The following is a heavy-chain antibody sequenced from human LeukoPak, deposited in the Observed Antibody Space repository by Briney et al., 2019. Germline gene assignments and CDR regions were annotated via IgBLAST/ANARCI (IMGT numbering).Heavy chain of an antibody. Sequence: ESGPALVKPTQTLTLTCTFSGFSLSTSGVGVGWIRQPPGKALEWLALIYWNDDKRYSPSLKSRLTITKDTSKNQVVLTMTNMDPVDTATYYCAHRRGRSPYNWFDPWGQGTLVTVSS. CDR2: IYWNDDK. CDR1: GFSLSTSGVG. J-gene: IGHJ5*02. V-gene: IGHV2-5*01. D-gene: IGHD1-26*01. CDR3: AHRRGRSPYNWFDP.